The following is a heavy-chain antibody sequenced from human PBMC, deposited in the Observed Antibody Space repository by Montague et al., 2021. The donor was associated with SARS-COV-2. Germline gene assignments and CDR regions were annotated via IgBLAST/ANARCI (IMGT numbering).Heavy chain of an antibody. CDR2: IYTSGST. J-gene: IGHJ4*02. CDR3: ARADYYGSLEN. Sequence: TLSLTCTVSGGSISSGSYYWSWIRQPAGKGLEWIGRIYTSGSTNYNPSLKSRVTISVDTSKNKFSLNLKSVTAADTAVYYCARADYYGSLENWGQGTLVPVSS. CDR1: GGSISSGSYY. V-gene: IGHV4-61*02. D-gene: IGHD3-10*01.